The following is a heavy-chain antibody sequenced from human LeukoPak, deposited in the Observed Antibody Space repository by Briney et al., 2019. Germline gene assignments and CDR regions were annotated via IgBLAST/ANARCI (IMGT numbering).Heavy chain of an antibody. CDR2: ISHDGSNG. D-gene: IGHD2-15*01. J-gene: IGHJ4*02. V-gene: IGHV3-30*04. Sequence: GGSLRLSCAASGFTFSNYPMHWVRQAPGKGLEWVGVISHDGSNGNHADSVKGRFTISRDNSKNSLYLQMNSLRAEDTAVYYCASASGTLRRGFDCWGQGTLVTVSS. CDR3: ASASGTLRRGFDC. CDR1: GFTFSNYP.